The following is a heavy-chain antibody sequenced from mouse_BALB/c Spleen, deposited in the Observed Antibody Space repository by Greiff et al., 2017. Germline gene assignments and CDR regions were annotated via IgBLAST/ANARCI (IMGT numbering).Heavy chain of an antibody. CDR1: GYTFTSYV. CDR2: INPYNDGT. J-gene: IGHJ2*01. CDR3: ATHYGSSGWYFDY. D-gene: IGHD1-1*01. V-gene: IGHV1-14*01. Sequence: VQLQQSGPELVKPGASVKMSCKASGYTFTSYVMHWVKQKPGQGLEWIGYINPYNDGTKYNEKFKGKATLTSDKSPSTAYMELSSLTSEDSAVYYCATHYGSSGWYFDYWGQGTTLTVSS.